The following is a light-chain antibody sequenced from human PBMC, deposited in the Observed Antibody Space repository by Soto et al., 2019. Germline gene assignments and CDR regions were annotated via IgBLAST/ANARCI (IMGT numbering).Light chain of an antibody. CDR2: KAS. Sequence: DIQMTQSPSALSESVGDRVTITCRGSQGISSWLAWYQQKPGKAPRLLIYKASSLASCLPSRFSGSGSCTEFTLTISSLRPEDVATWHGQRHTTFGQGTKVEI. J-gene: IGKJ1*01. CDR1: QGISSW. CDR3: QRHTT. V-gene: IGKV1-5*03.